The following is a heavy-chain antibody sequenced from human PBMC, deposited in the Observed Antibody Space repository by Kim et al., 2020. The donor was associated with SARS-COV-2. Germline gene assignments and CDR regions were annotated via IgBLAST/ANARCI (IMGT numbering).Heavy chain of an antibody. V-gene: IGHV3-30*18. J-gene: IGHJ6*02. D-gene: IGHD3-10*01. Sequence: GGSLRLSCAASGFTFSSYGMHWVRQAPGKGLEWVAVISYDGSNKYYADSVKGRFTISRDNSKNTLYLQMNSLRAEDTAVYYCAKDRGSGGMDVWGQGTTVTVSS. CDR1: GFTFSSYG. CDR2: ISYDGSNK. CDR3: AKDRGSGGMDV.